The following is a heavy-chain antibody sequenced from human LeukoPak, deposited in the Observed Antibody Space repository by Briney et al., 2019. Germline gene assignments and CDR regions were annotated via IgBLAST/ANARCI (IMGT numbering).Heavy chain of an antibody. D-gene: IGHD6-19*01. V-gene: IGHV3-53*01. Sequence: PGGSLRLSCAASGFTFSSNYMSWVRQAPGKGLEWVSVIYSSGSTYYADSVKGRFTISRDNSKNTLYLQMNSLRAEDTAVYYCARETVAGLQYYFDYWGQGTLVTVSS. J-gene: IGHJ4*02. CDR1: GFTFSSNY. CDR3: ARETVAGLQYYFDY. CDR2: IYSSGST.